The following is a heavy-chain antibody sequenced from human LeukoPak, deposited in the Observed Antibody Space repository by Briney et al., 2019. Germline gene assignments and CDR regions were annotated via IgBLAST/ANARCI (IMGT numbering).Heavy chain of an antibody. V-gene: IGHV3-23*01. J-gene: IGHJ6*02. D-gene: IGHD6-6*01. Sequence: GSPLSLSGVASGSTRSNNYMSWFRRPPGRGREGFSAISDGGGSTYYADSVKGRFTISRDNSKNMLYLQMNSLRAEDTAVYYCARGIAARIGMDVWGQGATVTVSS. CDR3: ARGIAARIGMDV. CDR2: ISDGGGST. CDR1: GSTRSNNY.